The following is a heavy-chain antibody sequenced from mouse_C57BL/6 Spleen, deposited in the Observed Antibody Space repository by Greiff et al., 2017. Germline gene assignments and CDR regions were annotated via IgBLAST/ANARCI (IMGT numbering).Heavy chain of an antibody. D-gene: IGHD2-3*01. CDR1: GYAFSSSW. V-gene: IGHV1-82*01. CDR2: IYPGDGDT. Sequence: QVQLQQSGPELVKPGASVKISCKASGYAFSSSWMNWVKQRPGKGLEWIGRIYPGDGDTNYNGKFKGKATLTADKSSSTAYMQLSSLTSEDSAVYFCARSEGYDGSPMDYWGQGTSVTVSS. J-gene: IGHJ4*01. CDR3: ARSEGYDGSPMDY.